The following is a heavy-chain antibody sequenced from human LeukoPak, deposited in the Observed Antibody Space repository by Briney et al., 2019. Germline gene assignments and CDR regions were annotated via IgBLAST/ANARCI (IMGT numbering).Heavy chain of an antibody. Sequence: GGSLRLSCAASGFTFSSYAMNWVRQAPGKGLEWVSDIRGSGAGTYYADAVKGRFTISRDNSKNTLYLQMSSLRAEDTAVYYCAKALLYYYDDNWGQGTLVTVSS. CDR2: IRGSGAGT. D-gene: IGHD3-22*01. V-gene: IGHV3-23*01. CDR1: GFTFSSYA. CDR3: AKALLYYYDDN. J-gene: IGHJ4*01.